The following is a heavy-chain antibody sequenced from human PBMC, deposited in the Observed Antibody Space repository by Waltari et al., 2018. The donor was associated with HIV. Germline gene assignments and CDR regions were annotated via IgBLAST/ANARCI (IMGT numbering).Heavy chain of an antibody. V-gene: IGHV3-30*18. D-gene: IGHD3-10*01. J-gene: IGHJ4*02. Sequence: QVKLVESGGGVVQPGRCLRLSCEASGFPFSSYGLHWARQAPGKGMEWVAVISYDGSNKYYADSVKGRFTISRDNSKNTLYLQMNSLRAEDTAVYYCAKDQERGVELNFDYWGQGTLVTVSS. CDR2: ISYDGSNK. CDR1: GFPFSSYG. CDR3: AKDQERGVELNFDY.